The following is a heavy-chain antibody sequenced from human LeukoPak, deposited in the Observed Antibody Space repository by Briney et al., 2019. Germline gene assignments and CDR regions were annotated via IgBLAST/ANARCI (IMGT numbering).Heavy chain of an antibody. D-gene: IGHD5-12*01. J-gene: IGHJ4*02. CDR1: GITFSRSW. CDR3: AKDRTAGYDGLVDY. V-gene: IGHV3-7*01. CDR2: IKEDGSEK. Sequence: GGSLRLSCAASGITFSRSWMSWVRQAPGKGLEWVAFIKEDGSEKYYVDSVKGRFTISRDNSKNTLYLQMNSLRAEDTAVYYCAKDRTAGYDGLVDYWGQGTLVTVSS.